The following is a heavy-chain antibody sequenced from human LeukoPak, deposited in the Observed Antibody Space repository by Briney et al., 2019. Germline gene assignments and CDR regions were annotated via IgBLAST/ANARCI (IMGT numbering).Heavy chain of an antibody. CDR1: GGSISSYY. CDR2: IYYSGST. CDR3: ARGGSSGGSCYPTCAPDY. Sequence: PSETLSLTCTVSGGSISSYYWSWIRQSPGKGLEWIGYIYYSGSTNYNPSLKSRVTISVDTSKNQFSLKLSSVTAADTAVYYCARGGSSGGSCYPTCAPDYWGQGTLVTVSS. J-gene: IGHJ4*02. D-gene: IGHD2-15*01. V-gene: IGHV4-59*01.